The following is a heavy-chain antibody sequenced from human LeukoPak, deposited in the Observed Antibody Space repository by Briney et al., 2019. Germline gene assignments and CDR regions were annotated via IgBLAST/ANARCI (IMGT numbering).Heavy chain of an antibody. Sequence: GASVKVSCNASGYTFTSYGISWVRQAPGQGLEWMGWISAYNGNTNYAQKLQGRVTMTTDTSTSTAYMELRSLRSDDAAVYYCERTVSCSSTSCYLSDYWGQGTLVTVSS. J-gene: IGHJ4*02. V-gene: IGHV1-18*01. CDR2: ISAYNGNT. CDR1: GYTFTSYG. CDR3: ERTVSCSSTSCYLSDY. D-gene: IGHD2-2*01.